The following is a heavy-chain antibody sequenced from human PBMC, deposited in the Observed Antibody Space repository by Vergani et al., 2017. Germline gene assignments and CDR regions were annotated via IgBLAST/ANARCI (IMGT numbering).Heavy chain of an antibody. CDR2: ISAYNGNT. V-gene: IGHV1-18*01. Sequence: QVQLVQSGAEVKKPGASLKVSCKASGYTFTSYGISWVRQAPGQGLEWMGWISAYNGNTNYAQKLQGRVTMTTDTSTSTAYMELRSLRSDDTAVYYCARDLPGMITFGGARDAFDIWGQGTMVTVSS. CDR3: ARDLPGMITFGGARDAFDI. D-gene: IGHD3-16*01. CDR1: GYTFTSYG. J-gene: IGHJ3*02.